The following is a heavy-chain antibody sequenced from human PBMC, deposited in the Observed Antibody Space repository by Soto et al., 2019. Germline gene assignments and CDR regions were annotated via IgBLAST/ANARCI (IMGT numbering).Heavy chain of an antibody. J-gene: IGHJ5*02. D-gene: IGHD6-13*01. Sequence: SETLSLTCTVSGGSISSGGYYWSWIRQHPGKGLEWIGYIYYSGSTYYNPSLKSRVTISVDTSKNQFSLKLSSVTAADTAVYYCARGEQQLVLGFDPWGQGTLVTVSS. CDR1: GGSISSGGYY. V-gene: IGHV4-31*03. CDR3: ARGEQQLVLGFDP. CDR2: IYYSGST.